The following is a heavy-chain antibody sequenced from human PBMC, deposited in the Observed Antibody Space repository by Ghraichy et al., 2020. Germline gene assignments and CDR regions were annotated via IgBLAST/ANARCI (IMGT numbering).Heavy chain of an antibody. CDR1: GYTFTKYF. Sequence: ASVKVSCKASGYTFTKYFMHWVRQAPGQGLEWMGIINPSGGDTRYAQNFEGRVTMTSDTSTTSVYMELGSLRYEDTAVYYCARDPYGSGTYEKYFYGMDVWGLGTTFTVSS. CDR2: INPSGGDT. CDR3: ARDPYGSGTYEKYFYGMDV. D-gene: IGHD3-10*01. V-gene: IGHV1-46*03. J-gene: IGHJ6*02.